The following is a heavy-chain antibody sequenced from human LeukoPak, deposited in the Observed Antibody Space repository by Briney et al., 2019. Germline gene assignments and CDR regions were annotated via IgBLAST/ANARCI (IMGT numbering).Heavy chain of an antibody. D-gene: IGHD3-16*02. CDR1: GYTFTSYC. CDR3: ARSHMTTFGGVIVDYFDY. Sequence: GESLKISGKGSGYTFTSYCIVWVRQIPAKGLEWMGIIYPVDSDIRYSPSFEGPVIMAGDKIISDAYLQWSSLKASDTAMYYCARSHMTTFGGVIVDYFDYWGQGTLVTVSA. CDR2: IYPVDSDI. J-gene: IGHJ4*02. V-gene: IGHV5-51*01.